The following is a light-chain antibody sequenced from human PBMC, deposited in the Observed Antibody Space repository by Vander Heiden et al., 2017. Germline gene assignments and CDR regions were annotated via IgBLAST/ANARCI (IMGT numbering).Light chain of an antibody. Sequence: SVLPQPPSASGAPGQRVTISCTGSSSNIGAGYDVHWYQQLPGTAPKLLIYGNSNRPAGVPDRFSGSKSGTSASLAITGLQAEDEADYYCQSYDSSLSGSVVFGGGTKLTVL. J-gene: IGLJ2*01. CDR2: GNS. V-gene: IGLV1-40*01. CDR1: SSNIGAGYD. CDR3: QSYDSSLSGSVV.